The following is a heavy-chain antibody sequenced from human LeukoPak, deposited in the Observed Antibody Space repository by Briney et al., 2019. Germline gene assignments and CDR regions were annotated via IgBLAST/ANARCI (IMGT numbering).Heavy chain of an antibody. CDR1: GFTFRSYW. D-gene: IGHD6-19*01. J-gene: IGHJ5*02. Sequence: GGSLRLSCEASGFTFRSYWMHWVRQAPGKGLVWVSRINGDGSSTSYADSVKGRFTISRDNAKNSLYLQMNSLRAEDTAVYYCARVGYSSGWYIDGPNWFDPWGQGTLVTVSS. CDR3: ARVGYSSGWYIDGPNWFDP. CDR2: INGDGSST. V-gene: IGHV3-74*01.